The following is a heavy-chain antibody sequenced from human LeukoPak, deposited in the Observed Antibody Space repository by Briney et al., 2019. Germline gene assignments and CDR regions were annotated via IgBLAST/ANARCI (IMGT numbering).Heavy chain of an antibody. Sequence: GGSLRLSCAASGFTFSDYYMSWIRQAPAKGLEWVSYISSSGSTIYYADSVKGRFIISRDNAKNSLYLQMNSLRAEDTAVYYCARAHFTYYFDYWGQGTLVTVSS. D-gene: IGHD3-16*01. CDR2: ISSSGSTI. CDR1: GFTFSDYY. CDR3: ARAHFTYYFDY. J-gene: IGHJ4*02. V-gene: IGHV3-11*04.